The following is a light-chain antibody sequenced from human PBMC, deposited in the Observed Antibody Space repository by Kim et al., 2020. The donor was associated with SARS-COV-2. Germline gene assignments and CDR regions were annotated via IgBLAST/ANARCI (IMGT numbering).Light chain of an antibody. CDR2: RDN. Sequence: QTATPTCTGNSNNVGDQGAAWLQHHQGHPPKLLSYRDNNRPSGISERLSASRSGNTASLTITGLQPEDEADYYCSAWDSSLSVWVFGGGTKLTVL. CDR1: SNNVGDQG. V-gene: IGLV10-54*01. CDR3: SAWDSSLSVWV. J-gene: IGLJ3*02.